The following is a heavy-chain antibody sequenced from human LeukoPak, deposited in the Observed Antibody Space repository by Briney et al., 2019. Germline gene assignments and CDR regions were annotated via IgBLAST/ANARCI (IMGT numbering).Heavy chain of an antibody. V-gene: IGHV4-38-2*01. CDR1: GYSISSGYY. CDR3: ARWDKAAQNFDY. CDR2: IYHSGST. Sequence: PSETLSLTCAVSGYSISSGYYWGWIRQPPGKGLEWIGSIYHSGSTYYNPSLKSRVTISVDTSKNQFSLKLSSVTAADTAVYYCARWDKAAQNFDYWGQGTLVTVSS. D-gene: IGHD1-26*01. J-gene: IGHJ4*02.